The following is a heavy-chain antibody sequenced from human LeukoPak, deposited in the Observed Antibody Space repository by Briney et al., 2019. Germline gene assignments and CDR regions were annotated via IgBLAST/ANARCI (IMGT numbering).Heavy chain of an antibody. CDR3: ARVVSYCSSTSCYTNGGWFDP. CDR1: GGTFSSYY. V-gene: IGHV1-69*05. J-gene: IGHJ5*02. D-gene: IGHD2-2*02. Sequence: PWASLKLSCKASGGTFSSYYISWVRQAPGQGLEWMGGIFPIVSTTNYAQKFQGRVTITTDESTSTAYMELSSLRSEDTAVYYCARVVSYCSSTSCYTNGGWFDPWGQGTLVTVSS. CDR2: IFPIVSTT.